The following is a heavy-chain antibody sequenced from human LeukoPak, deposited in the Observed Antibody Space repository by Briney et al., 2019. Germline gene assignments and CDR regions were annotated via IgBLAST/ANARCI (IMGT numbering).Heavy chain of an antibody. J-gene: IGHJ4*02. CDR1: GFTFSSYE. D-gene: IGHD5-12*01. V-gene: IGHV3-48*03. CDR3: ARLGDKDVDIVATIEWGFDY. CDR2: ISSSGFTI. Sequence: GGSLRLSCATSGFTFSSYEMNWVRQAPGKGLEWVSYISSSGFTIYYADSMKGRFTISRDNARNSLFLQMNSLRAEDTAVYYCARLGDKDVDIVATIEWGFDYWGQGALVTVSS.